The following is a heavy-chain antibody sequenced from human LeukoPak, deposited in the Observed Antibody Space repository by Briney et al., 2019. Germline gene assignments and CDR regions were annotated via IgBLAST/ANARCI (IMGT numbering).Heavy chain of an antibody. CDR1: GFTFYDYG. CDR2: INWNVGSK. Sequence: GGSLRLSCAASGFTFYDYGMSWVRQAPGKGLEWGSGINWNVGSKGYGDSVKGRLTISSDNDKNSMYLQMNSLRDDDTALYYCARDWGGPHPLDYWGQGTLVTVSS. V-gene: IGHV3-20*04. J-gene: IGHJ4*02. CDR3: ARDWGGPHPLDY. D-gene: IGHD3-16*01.